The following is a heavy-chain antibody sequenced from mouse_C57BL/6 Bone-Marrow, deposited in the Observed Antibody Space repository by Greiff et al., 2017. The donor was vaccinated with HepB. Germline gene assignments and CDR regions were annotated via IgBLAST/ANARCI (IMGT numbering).Heavy chain of an antibody. Sequence: EVKLVESGGGLVQPGGSLKLSCAASGFTFSDYGMAWVRQAPRKGPEWVAFISNLAYSIYYADTVTGRFTISRENAKNTLYLEMSSLRSEDTAMYYCARRGFYYDYDGGFAYWGQGTLVTVSA. D-gene: IGHD2-4*01. CDR1: GFTFSDYG. J-gene: IGHJ3*01. CDR2: ISNLAYSI. V-gene: IGHV5-15*04. CDR3: ARRGFYYDYDGGFAY.